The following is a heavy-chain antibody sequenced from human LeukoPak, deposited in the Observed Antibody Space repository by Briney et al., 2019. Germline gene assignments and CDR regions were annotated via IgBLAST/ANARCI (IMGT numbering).Heavy chain of an antibody. CDR1: GYTCTSYG. Sequence: ASVKVSCKASGYTCTSYGISWVRQAPGQGLEWMGWISAYNGNTNYAQKLQGRVTMTTDTSTSTAYMELRSLRSDDTAVYYCARGYSPDYYYYYGMDVWGQGTTVTVSS. CDR2: ISAYNGNT. J-gene: IGHJ6*02. D-gene: IGHD5-18*01. CDR3: ARGYSPDYYYYYGMDV. V-gene: IGHV1-18*01.